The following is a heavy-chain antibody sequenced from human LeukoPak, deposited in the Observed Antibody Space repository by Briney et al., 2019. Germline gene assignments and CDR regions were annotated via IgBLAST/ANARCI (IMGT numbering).Heavy chain of an antibody. CDR2: ISSSSSYI. D-gene: IGHD4-17*01. CDR3: ARFHYYFMTTVTTNHFDY. Sequence: PGGSLRLSCAASGFTFSSYSMNWVRQAPGKGLEWVSSISSSSSYIYYADSVKGRFTISRDNAKNSLYLQMNSLRAEDTAVYYCARFHYYFMTTVTTNHFDYWGQGTLVTVSS. CDR1: GFTFSSYS. J-gene: IGHJ4*02. V-gene: IGHV3-21*01.